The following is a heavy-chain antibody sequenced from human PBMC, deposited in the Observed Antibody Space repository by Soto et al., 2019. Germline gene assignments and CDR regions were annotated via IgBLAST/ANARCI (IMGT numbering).Heavy chain of an antibody. CDR3: ARVLPGIAAAYDAFDV. J-gene: IGHJ3*01. V-gene: IGHV4-61*01. CDR1: VTPSSVRLTT. CDR2: IYYDGGT. D-gene: IGHD6-13*01. Sequence: SETRPSPALSLVTPSSVRLTTGAGSGSPQGRDWIGYIYYDGGTTYNSSRKSRVTISTDTSRSQLSLQLTSATPADTAVYYCARVLPGIAAAYDAFDVWGQGTMVTVSS.